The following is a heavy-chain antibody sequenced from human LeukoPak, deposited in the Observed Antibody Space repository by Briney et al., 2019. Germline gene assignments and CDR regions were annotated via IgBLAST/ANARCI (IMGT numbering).Heavy chain of an antibody. D-gene: IGHD6-13*01. CDR3: ARGYYSSSRFDS. J-gene: IGHJ4*02. V-gene: IGHV3-74*01. CDR2: VNSDGSTT. CDR1: GFTFGDYA. Sequence: GGSLRLSCTASGFTFGDYAMSWVRQAPGKGLEWVSRVNSDGSTTNYADSVKGRFTISRDNAENTLYMRMNSLRPEDTAVYYCARGYYSSSRFDSWGQGTLVTVSS.